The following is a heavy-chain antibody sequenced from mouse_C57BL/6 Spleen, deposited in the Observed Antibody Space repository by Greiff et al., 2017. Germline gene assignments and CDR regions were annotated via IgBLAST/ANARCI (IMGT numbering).Heavy chain of an antibody. CDR3: ARSKHYYEQGFDY. V-gene: IGHV1-19*01. J-gene: IGHJ2*01. CDR2: INPYNGGT. Sequence: VQLQQSGPVLVKPGASVKMSCKASGYTFTDYYMNWVKQSNGKSLEWIGVINPYNGGTSYNQKVKGKATLTVDKSSSTAYMELNSLTSEDSAVYYCARSKHYYEQGFDYWGQGTTLTVSS. CDR1: GYTFTDYY. D-gene: IGHD1-1*02.